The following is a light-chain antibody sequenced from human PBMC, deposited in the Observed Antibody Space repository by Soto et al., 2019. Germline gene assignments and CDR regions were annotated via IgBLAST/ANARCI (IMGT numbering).Light chain of an antibody. Sequence: DIQTTQSPSTLSASVGDRVTITCRASQSISSWLAWYQQKPGKAPKLLIYKASSLESGVPSRFSGSGSGTEFTLSITSLQPDDFATYYCQQYDSFPRTFGQGTKVDIK. V-gene: IGKV1-5*03. CDR1: QSISSW. J-gene: IGKJ1*01. CDR2: KAS. CDR3: QQYDSFPRT.